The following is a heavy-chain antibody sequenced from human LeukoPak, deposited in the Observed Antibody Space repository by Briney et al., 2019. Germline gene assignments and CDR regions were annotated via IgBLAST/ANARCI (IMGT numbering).Heavy chain of an antibody. D-gene: IGHD5-18*01. J-gene: IGHJ2*01. CDR3: ARLDTNMVYWYFDL. CDR2: ISAYNGNT. V-gene: IGHV1-18*01. CDR1: GGTFSSYA. Sequence: ASVKVSCKASGGTFSSYAISWVRQAPGQGLEWMGWISAYNGNTKYAQNFQGRVTMTTDTSTSTAYMDLRSLRSDDTAVYYCARLDTNMVYWYFDLWGRGTLVTVSS.